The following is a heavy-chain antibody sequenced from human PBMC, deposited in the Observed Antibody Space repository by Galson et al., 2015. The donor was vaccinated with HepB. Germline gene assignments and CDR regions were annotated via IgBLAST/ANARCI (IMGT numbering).Heavy chain of an antibody. J-gene: IGHJ6*02. CDR2: ISGSGGST. Sequence: SLRLSCAASGFTFSSYAMSWVRQAPGKGLEWVSAISGSGGSTYYADSVKGRFTISRDNSKNTLYLQMNSLRAEDTAVYYCAKESRSYYYYYYGMDVWGQGTTVTVSS. V-gene: IGHV3-23*01. CDR3: AKESRSYYYYYYGMDV. CDR1: GFTFSSYA. D-gene: IGHD6-13*01.